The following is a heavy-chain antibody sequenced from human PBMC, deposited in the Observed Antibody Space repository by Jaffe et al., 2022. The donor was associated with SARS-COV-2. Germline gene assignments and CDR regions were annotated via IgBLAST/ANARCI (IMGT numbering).Heavy chain of an antibody. J-gene: IGHJ6*02. CDR1: GFTFSSYS. Sequence: EVQLVESGGGLVKPGGSLRLSCAASGFTFSSYSMNWVRQAPGKGLEWVSSISSSSSYIYYADSVKGRFTISRDNAKNSLYLQMNSLRAEDTAVYYCAREGWFGELLIYGMDVWGQGTTVTVSS. V-gene: IGHV3-21*01. CDR2: ISSSSSYI. D-gene: IGHD3-10*01. CDR3: AREGWFGELLIYGMDV.